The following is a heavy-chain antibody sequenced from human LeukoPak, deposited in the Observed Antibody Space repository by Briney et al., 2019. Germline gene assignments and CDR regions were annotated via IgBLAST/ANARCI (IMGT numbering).Heavy chain of an antibody. D-gene: IGHD4-23*01. CDR3: ARHWVVTPNY. J-gene: IGHJ4*02. Sequence: SETLSLTCIVSGGSISNSSYYWGWIRQPPGKGLEWIGSIHYSGSAYYNPSLKSRVTISVDTSKNQFSLKLTSVTAADTAVYYCARHWVVTPNYWGQGTLVTVSS. V-gene: IGHV4-39*01. CDR1: GGSISNSSYY. CDR2: IHYSGSA.